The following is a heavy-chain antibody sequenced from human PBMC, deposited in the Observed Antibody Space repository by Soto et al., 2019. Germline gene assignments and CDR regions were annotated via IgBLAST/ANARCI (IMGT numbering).Heavy chain of an antibody. CDR3: AREGGEQQLDSG. CDR2: INSDGSRT. D-gene: IGHD6-13*01. CDR1: GFTFSSYW. Sequence: GGSLRLSCAASGFTFSSYWMHWVRQAPGKGLVWVSRINSDGSRTSYADSVKGRFTISRDNAKNTLYLQMNSLRVEDTAVYYCAREGGEQQLDSGWGQGTLVTVSS. J-gene: IGHJ4*02. V-gene: IGHV3-74*01.